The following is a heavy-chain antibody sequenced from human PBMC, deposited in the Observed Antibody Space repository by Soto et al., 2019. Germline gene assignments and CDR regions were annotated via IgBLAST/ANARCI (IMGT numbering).Heavy chain of an antibody. V-gene: IGHV3-23*01. D-gene: IGHD2-2*02. CDR2: ISGSGGST. J-gene: IGHJ6*02. CDR3: AKDPVVPAAIGYYYYGMDV. Sequence: LRLSCAASGFTFSSYAMSWVRQAPGKGLEWVSAISGSGGSTYYADSVKGRFTISRDNSKNTLYLQMNSLRAEDTAVYYCAKDPVVPAAIGYYYYGMDVWGQGTTVTVSS. CDR1: GFTFSSYA.